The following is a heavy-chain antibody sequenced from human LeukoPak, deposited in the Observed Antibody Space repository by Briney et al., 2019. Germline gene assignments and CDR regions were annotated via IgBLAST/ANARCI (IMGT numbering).Heavy chain of an antibody. D-gene: IGHD3-22*01. CDR2: IHSDGST. CDR3: ARGLDYFDSSGSHRRRNYFDY. CDR1: GLTVSTNY. J-gene: IGHJ4*02. Sequence: GGSLRLSCAASGLTVSTNYMTWVRQAPGKGLEWVSIIHSDGSTYYADSVKGRFTISRDNYKNTLYLQMNSLRGEDTAMYYCARGLDYFDSSGSHRRRNYFDYWGQGTLVTVSS. V-gene: IGHV3-53*01.